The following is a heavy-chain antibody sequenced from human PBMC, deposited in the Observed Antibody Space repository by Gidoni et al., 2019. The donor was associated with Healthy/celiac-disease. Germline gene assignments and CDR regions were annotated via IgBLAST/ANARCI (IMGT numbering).Heavy chain of an antibody. D-gene: IGHD3-9*01. Sequence: QVQLVQSGAEVKKPGSSVKVSCKASGGTFSSYAISWVRQAPGQGLEWMGGIIPIFGTANYAQKFQGRVTITADKSTSTAYMELSSLRSEDTAVYYCARGGILTGYYTGIDAFDIWGQGTMVTVSS. V-gene: IGHV1-69*06. CDR2: IIPIFGTA. CDR1: GGTFSSYA. J-gene: IGHJ3*02. CDR3: ARGGILTGYYTGIDAFDI.